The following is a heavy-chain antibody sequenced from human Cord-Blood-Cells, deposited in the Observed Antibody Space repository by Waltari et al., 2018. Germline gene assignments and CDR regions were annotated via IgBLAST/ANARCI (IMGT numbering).Heavy chain of an antibody. CDR2: IYYSGST. D-gene: IGHD6-6*01. V-gene: IGHV4-59*01. J-gene: IGHJ4*02. CDR3: ARVSSSYYFDY. Sequence: QVQLQESGPGLVKPSETLSLTCTVSGGSISSYYWSWIRQPPGKGLEWIGYIYYSGSTNYTPSLKSRVTISVDTSKNQFSLKLSSVTAADTAVYYCARVSSSYYFDYWGQGTLVTVSS. CDR1: GGSISSYY.